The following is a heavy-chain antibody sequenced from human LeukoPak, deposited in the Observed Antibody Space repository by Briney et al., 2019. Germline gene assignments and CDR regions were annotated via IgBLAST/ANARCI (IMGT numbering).Heavy chain of an antibody. CDR2: IDARSGIV. CDR3: AKEASTSDDPIDY. V-gene: IGHV3-48*01. J-gene: IGHJ4*02. CDR1: GFTFTMFG. Sequence: GGSLRLSCAASGFTFTMFGMNWVRQAPGKGLEWVSYIDARSGIVYYADSVQGRFTISRDDDKDSVFLQMNSLRAEDTAVYYCAKEASTSDDPIDYWGQGTLVTVSS. D-gene: IGHD2-2*01.